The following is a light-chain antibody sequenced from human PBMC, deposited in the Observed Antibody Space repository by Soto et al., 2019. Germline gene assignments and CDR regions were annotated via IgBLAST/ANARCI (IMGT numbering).Light chain of an antibody. CDR1: SSDVGGYKY. Sequence: QSALTQPASVSGSPGQSIAISCTGTSSDVGGYKYVSWYQQHPGKAPKLMIYEVSNRPSGVSSRLSGSKSGNTASLTISGLQAEDEADYYCSSYTRANTLMFGGGTKLTVL. V-gene: IGLV2-14*01. CDR3: SSYTRANTLM. J-gene: IGLJ3*02. CDR2: EVS.